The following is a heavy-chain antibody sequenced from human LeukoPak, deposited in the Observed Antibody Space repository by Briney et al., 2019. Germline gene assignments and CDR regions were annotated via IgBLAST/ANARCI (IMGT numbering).Heavy chain of an antibody. CDR2: INHSGST. Sequence: SETLSLTCAVYGGSFSGYYWSWIRQPPGKGLGWIGEINHSGSTNYNPSLKSRVTISVDTSKNQFSLKLSSVTAADTAVYYCARGGHYYYYYMDVWGKGTTVTVSS. V-gene: IGHV4-34*01. CDR1: GGSFSGYY. J-gene: IGHJ6*03. CDR3: ARGGHYYYYYMDV.